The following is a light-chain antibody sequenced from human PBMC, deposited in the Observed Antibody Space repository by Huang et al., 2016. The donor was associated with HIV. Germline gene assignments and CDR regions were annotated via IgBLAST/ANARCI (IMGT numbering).Light chain of an antibody. Sequence: EIVLTQSPATLSVSPGERATLSCRASQSVGSKLAWYQQKPGQAPRLLLYGASTRAPDVPARCSGSGSGTDFTLTISSLQSEDFAVYFCQQYNDWPPELSFGGGTKVEI. V-gene: IGKV3-15*01. CDR2: GAS. J-gene: IGKJ4*01. CDR1: QSVGSK. CDR3: QQYNDWPPELS.